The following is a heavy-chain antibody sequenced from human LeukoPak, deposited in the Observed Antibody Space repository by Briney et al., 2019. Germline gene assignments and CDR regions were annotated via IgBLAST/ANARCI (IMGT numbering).Heavy chain of an antibody. CDR2: ISSNGGST. CDR1: GFTFSSYA. V-gene: IGHV3-64D*09. J-gene: IGHJ4*02. CDR3: VKDGYSGGYYRDY. Sequence: PGGSLRLSCSASGFTFSSYAMHWVRQAPGKGLEYVAAISSNGGSTYYADSVKGRLTISRDNSKNTLYLQMSSLRAEDTAVYYCVKDGYSGGYYRDYWGQGTLVTVSS. D-gene: IGHD3-22*01.